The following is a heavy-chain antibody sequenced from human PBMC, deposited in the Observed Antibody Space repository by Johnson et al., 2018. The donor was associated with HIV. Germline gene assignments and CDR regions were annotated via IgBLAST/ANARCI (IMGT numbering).Heavy chain of an antibody. CDR1: GFTFDDYA. D-gene: IGHD3-3*01. V-gene: IGHV3-9*01. J-gene: IGHJ3*02. CDR2: ISWNSGSI. Sequence: VQLVESGGGLVQPGRSLRLSCAASGFTFDDYAMHWVRQAPGKGLEWVSGISWNSGSIGYADSVKGRFTISRDNAKNSRYLQMNSLRAEDTAVYYCSRDRGITIFAVTIDAFDIWGQGTMVTVSS. CDR3: SRDRGITIFAVTIDAFDI.